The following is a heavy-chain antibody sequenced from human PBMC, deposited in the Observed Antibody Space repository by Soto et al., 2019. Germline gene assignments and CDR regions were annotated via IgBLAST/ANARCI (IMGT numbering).Heavy chain of an antibody. D-gene: IGHD5-18*01. CDR3: ARGGSGMVTGYYYGMDV. J-gene: IGHJ6*02. CDR2: INHSGST. CDR1: GGSFSGYY. V-gene: IGHV4-34*01. Sequence: SETLSLTXAVSGGSFSGYYWSWIRQPPGKGLEWIGEINHSGSTNYNPSLKSRVTISVDTSKNQFSLKLSSVTAADTAVYYCARGGSGMVTGYYYGMDVWGQGTTVTVSS.